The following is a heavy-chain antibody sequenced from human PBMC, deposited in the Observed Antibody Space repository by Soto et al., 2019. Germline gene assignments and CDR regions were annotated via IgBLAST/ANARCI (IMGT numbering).Heavy chain of an antibody. D-gene: IGHD4-17*01. V-gene: IGHV4-59*08. CDR3: ARLGVLDGDYPDYYHYSDMDV. CDR2: IYYSGST. CDR1: GGSISSYY. J-gene: IGHJ6*03. Sequence: SETLSLTCTVSGGSISSYYWSWIRQPPGKGLEWIGYIYYSGSTNYNPSLKSRVTISVDTSKNQFSLKLSSVTAADTAVYYCARLGVLDGDYPDYYHYSDMDVWGNGTTLPVSS.